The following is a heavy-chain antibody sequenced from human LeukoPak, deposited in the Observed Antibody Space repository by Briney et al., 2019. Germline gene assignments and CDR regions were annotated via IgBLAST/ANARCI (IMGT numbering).Heavy chain of an antibody. Sequence: SETLSLTCTVSGGSMSSYYWSWIRQPPGRGLEWIGYIYYSGSTNYNPSLKGRVTMSVDTSKNQFSLKVTSVTAADTAVYYCARGGGYEMPRVLDYWGQGTLVTVSS. J-gene: IGHJ4*02. V-gene: IGHV4-59*01. CDR2: IYYSGST. CDR3: ARGGGYEMPRVLDY. CDR1: GGSMSSYY. D-gene: IGHD5-12*01.